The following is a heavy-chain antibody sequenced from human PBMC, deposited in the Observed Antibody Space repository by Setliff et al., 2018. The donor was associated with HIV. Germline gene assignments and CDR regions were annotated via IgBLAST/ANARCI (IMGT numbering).Heavy chain of an antibody. V-gene: IGHV4-61*09. CDR2: FYTSGNI. D-gene: IGHD3-3*01. CDR1: GGSVSSDKFY. CDR3: ARGSHASFWTGYGEMDFDP. Sequence: PSETLSLTCSVSGGSVSSDKFYWTWIRQPAGKGLEWIGHFYTSGNIHYSPSLKSRVTISMDTSKNQLFLNLTSVTAADTAVYYCARGSHASFWTGYGEMDFDPWGQGTQVTVSS. J-gene: IGHJ5*02.